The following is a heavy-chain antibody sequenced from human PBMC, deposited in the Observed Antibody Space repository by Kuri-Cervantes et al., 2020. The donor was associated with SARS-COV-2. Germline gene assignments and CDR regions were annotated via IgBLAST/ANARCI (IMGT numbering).Heavy chain of an antibody. CDR2: ITTYNGNT. CDR1: GYTFIRYG. J-gene: IGHJ6*03. CDR3: ARSYYDFWSGYKRTYYYYYYMDV. Sequence: ASVKVSCKASGYTFIRYGISWVRQAPGQGLEWMGWITTYNGNTEYARKFRGRVTMTTDTSTSTAYMELRSLRSDDTAVYYCARSYYDFWSGYKRTYYYYYYMDVWGKGTTVTVSS. V-gene: IGHV1-18*01. D-gene: IGHD3-3*01.